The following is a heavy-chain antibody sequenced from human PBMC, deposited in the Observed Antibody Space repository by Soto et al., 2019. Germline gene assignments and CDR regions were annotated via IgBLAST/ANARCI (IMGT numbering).Heavy chain of an antibody. CDR2: ISSSSSYI. CDR3: ARDAGTIFGLVTSYYHGMDV. Sequence: GGSLRLSCAASGFTFSSYSMNWVRQALGKGLEWVSSISSSSSYIYYADSVKGRFTISRDNAKNSLYLQMNSLRAEDTAVYYCARDAGTIFGLVTSYYHGMDVWGQGTTVTVS. CDR1: GFTFSSYS. J-gene: IGHJ6*02. D-gene: IGHD3-3*01. V-gene: IGHV3-21*01.